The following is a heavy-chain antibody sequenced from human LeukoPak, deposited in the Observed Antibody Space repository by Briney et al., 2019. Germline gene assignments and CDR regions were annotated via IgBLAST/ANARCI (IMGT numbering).Heavy chain of an antibody. CDR3: AGSGSSTGGFDP. V-gene: IGHV4-34*01. D-gene: IGHD3-10*01. J-gene: IGHJ5*02. CDR1: GGSFSGYY. Sequence: SETLSLTCAVYGGSFSGYYWSWIRQPPGKGLEWIGEINHSGSTNYNPSLKSRVTISVDTSKNQFSLKLSSVTAADTAVYYCAGSGSSTGGFDPWGQGTLVTVSS. CDR2: INHSGST.